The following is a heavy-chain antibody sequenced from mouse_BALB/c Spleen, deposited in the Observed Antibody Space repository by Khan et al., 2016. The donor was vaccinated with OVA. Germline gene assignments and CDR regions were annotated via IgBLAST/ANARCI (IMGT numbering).Heavy chain of an antibody. V-gene: IGHV5-9*03. Sequence: EVQLVESGGGLVKPGGSLKLSCAASGFTFSSFSMSWVRQTPEKRLEWVATISSGGDNTFYSDSVKGRFTISRDNAKNNLSLQMSSLRSEDTALYYCARSNYGTFAYWGQGTPVTVSA. J-gene: IGHJ3*01. CDR1: GFTFSSFS. D-gene: IGHD2-1*01. CDR3: ARSNYGTFAY. CDR2: ISSGGDNT.